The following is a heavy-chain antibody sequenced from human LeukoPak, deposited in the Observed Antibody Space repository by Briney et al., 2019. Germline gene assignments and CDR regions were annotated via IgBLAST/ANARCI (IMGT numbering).Heavy chain of an antibody. J-gene: IGHJ2*01. CDR1: GFTFSSYN. CDR3: ARGPGSIAIFGVVTNYWYFDL. Sequence: QPGGSQRLSCAASGFTFSSYNMNWVRQAPGKGLEWVSYISRSSSTIYYADSVKGRFTISRDNAKNSLYLQMNSLRAEDTAVYYCARGPGSIAIFGVVTNYWYFDLWGRGTLVTVSS. V-gene: IGHV3-48*01. CDR2: ISRSSSTI. D-gene: IGHD3-3*01.